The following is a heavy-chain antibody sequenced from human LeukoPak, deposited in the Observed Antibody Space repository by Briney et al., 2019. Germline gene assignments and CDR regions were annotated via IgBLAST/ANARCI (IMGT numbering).Heavy chain of an antibody. CDR3: AKGPRGGVHLNWFDP. V-gene: IGHV3-30*02. Sequence: GGSLRLSCAASGFTFSSYGMHWVRQAPGKGLERVAFIRYDGSNKYYADSVKGRFTISRDNSKNTLYLQMNSLRAEDTALYYCAKGPRGGVHLNWFDPWGQGALVTVSS. J-gene: IGHJ5*02. D-gene: IGHD3-16*01. CDR2: IRYDGSNK. CDR1: GFTFSSYG.